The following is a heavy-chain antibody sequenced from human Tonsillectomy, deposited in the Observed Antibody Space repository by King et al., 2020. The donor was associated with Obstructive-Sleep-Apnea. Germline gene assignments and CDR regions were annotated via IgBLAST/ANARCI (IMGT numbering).Heavy chain of an antibody. V-gene: IGHV4-59*08. D-gene: IGHD6-19*01. CDR3: ARLPGYSSGWAFDY. CDR1: GGSIRRYY. Sequence: QLQESGPGLVKPSETLSLTFTVSGGSIRRYYWSWIRQPPGKGREWIGYIYYSGSTNYNPSLKSRVTISVDTSKNQFSLKLSTVTAAYTAVYYCARLPGYSSGWAFDYWGQGTLVTVSS. J-gene: IGHJ4*02. CDR2: IYYSGST.